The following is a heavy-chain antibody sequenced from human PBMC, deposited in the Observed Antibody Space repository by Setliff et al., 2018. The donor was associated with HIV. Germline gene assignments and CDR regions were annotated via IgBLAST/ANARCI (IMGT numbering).Heavy chain of an antibody. V-gene: IGHV4-38-2*01. CDR3: ARVPFTTGFDY. D-gene: IGHD3-3*01. CDR1: GYSISSGYY. CDR2: IYHSGGT. J-gene: IGHJ4*02. Sequence: SETLSLTCAVSGYSISSGYYWGWIRQPPGRGLEWIGNIYHSGGTHYNPSLRSRVTISVDTSKNHSSLKLSSMTAADTAVFYCARVPFTTGFDYWGQGILVTVSS.